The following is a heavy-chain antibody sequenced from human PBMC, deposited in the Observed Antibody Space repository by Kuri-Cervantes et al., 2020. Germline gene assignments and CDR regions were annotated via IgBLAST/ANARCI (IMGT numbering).Heavy chain of an antibody. CDR3: ARAYYYSGMDV. J-gene: IGHJ6*02. Sequence: SETLSLTCTVSGGSISSYYWSWIRQPPGKGLEWIGYIYYSGSTNYNPSLKSRVTISVDTSKNQFSLKLSSVTAADTAVYYCARAYYYSGMDVWGQGTTVTVSS. CDR1: GGSISSYY. V-gene: IGHV4-59*01. CDR2: IYYSGST.